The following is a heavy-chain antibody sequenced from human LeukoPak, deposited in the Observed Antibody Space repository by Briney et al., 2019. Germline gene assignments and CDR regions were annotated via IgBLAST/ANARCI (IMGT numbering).Heavy chain of an antibody. D-gene: IGHD5-18*01. Sequence: GASVKVSCKASGGTFSSYAISWVRQAPGQGLEWMGGIIPIFGTANYAQKFQGRVTVTTDEPTSTAYMELSSLRSEDTAVYYCASSTRGVHEYSYGGYFDYWGQGTLVTVSS. J-gene: IGHJ4*02. CDR3: ASSTRGVHEYSYGGYFDY. CDR2: IIPIFGTA. V-gene: IGHV1-69*05. CDR1: GGTFSSYA.